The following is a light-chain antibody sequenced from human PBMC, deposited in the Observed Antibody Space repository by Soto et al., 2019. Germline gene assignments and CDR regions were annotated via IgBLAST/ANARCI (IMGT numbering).Light chain of an antibody. CDR3: QNYNGSPWT. V-gene: IGKV1-27*01. CDR1: PGISTY. CDR2: AAS. J-gene: IGKJ1*01. Sequence: DIQMTQSPSSLSASVGDRVTITCRASPGISTYLVWYQQKPGTVPKLLIFAASTLQSGVPSRFSVTRSGTDFTLAISTLQTEDVANYYCQNYNGSPWTFGQGTKVEIK.